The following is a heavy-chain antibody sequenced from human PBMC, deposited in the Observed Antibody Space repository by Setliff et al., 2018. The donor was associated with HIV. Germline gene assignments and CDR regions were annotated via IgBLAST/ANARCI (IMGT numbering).Heavy chain of an antibody. CDR2: VIDSGTT. J-gene: IGHJ4*02. D-gene: IGHD2-2*01. Sequence: SETLSLTCAVYGGSFSDYYWSWIRQPPGKGLEWIGEVSDSAPGLEWIGEVIDSGTTNYNPSLKSRVTISIGTSKNQFSLNLSSVTAAETAVYYCVKEGGYCSGTTCFGFDYWGQGTLVTVSS. V-gene: IGHV4-34*12. CDR1: GGSFSDYY. CDR3: VKEGGYCSGTTCFGFDY.